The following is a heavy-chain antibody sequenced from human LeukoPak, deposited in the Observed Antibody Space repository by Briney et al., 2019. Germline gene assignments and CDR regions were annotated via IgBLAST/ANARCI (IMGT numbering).Heavy chain of an antibody. V-gene: IGHV3-23*01. J-gene: IGHJ5*02. CDR2: NSGSGGST. CDR1: GFTFSSYA. CDR3: AKVPGRYFDWLSGNWFDP. Sequence: PGGSLRLSCAASGFTFSSYAMSGVREAPGKGLEWGSANSGSGGSTYYADSVKGRFTISRDNSKNTLYLQMNSLRAEDTAVYYCAKVPGRYFDWLSGNWFDPWGQGTLVTVSS. D-gene: IGHD3-9*01.